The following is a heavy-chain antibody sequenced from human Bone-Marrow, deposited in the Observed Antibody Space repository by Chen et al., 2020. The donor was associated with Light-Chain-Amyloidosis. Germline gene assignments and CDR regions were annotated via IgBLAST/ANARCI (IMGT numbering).Heavy chain of an antibody. CDR2: IYSSGSS. J-gene: IGHJ1*01. CDR1: GDSITSSTDY. V-gene: IGHV4-39*07. Sequence: QVQLQLSGPGLVKPSETLSLKCSVSGDSITSSTDYWGWIRQPPGKGLEYIASIYSSGSSYYNPSRNSRVTTSVATSKNQFSLRLTPATAADTAVYYCVRSRYSTGPFEVWGQGSLVTVSS. D-gene: IGHD3-16*02. CDR3: VRSRYSTGPFEV.